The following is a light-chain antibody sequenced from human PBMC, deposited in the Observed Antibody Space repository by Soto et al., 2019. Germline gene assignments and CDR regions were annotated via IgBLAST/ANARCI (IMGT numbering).Light chain of an antibody. Sequence: EIVLTQSPATLSLSPGERATLSCRASQSVRSYLAWYQQKPGQAPRLLIYDASNRATGIPARFSGSGSGTDFTLTISILEPEDFAVYYCQQRSNWPPLTFGGGTKVEIK. CDR1: QSVRSY. J-gene: IGKJ4*01. V-gene: IGKV3-11*01. CDR2: DAS. CDR3: QQRSNWPPLT.